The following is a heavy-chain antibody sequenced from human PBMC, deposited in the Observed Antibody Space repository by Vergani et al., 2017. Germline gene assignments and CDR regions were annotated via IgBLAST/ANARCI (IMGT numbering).Heavy chain of an antibody. CDR1: GYTFTSYY. Sequence: QVQLVQSGAEVKKPGASVKVSCKASGYTFTSYYMHWVRQAPGQGLEWMGIINPSGGSTSYAQKFQGRVTMTRDTSTSTAYMELSSLRSEDTAVYYCALTRGDGYNRNPPFDYWGQGTLVTVSS. J-gene: IGHJ4*02. V-gene: IGHV1-46*01. D-gene: IGHD5-24*01. CDR3: ALTRGDGYNRNPPFDY. CDR2: INPSGGST.